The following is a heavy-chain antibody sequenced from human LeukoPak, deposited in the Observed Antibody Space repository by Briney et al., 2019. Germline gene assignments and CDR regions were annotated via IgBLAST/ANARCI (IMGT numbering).Heavy chain of an antibody. CDR2: RNEDGSDK. Sequence: GGSLRLSCSASGFTFSNYWMNWVGPAPGRGLEGVANRNEDGSDKYYVASVKGRFSISKENAKNSLYLKMNSLRVEDTAVYYCIPLNWNPPGDFDRWGQGTLVTVSS. V-gene: IGHV3-7*01. J-gene: IGHJ4*02. CDR1: GFTFSNYW. D-gene: IGHD1-20*01. CDR3: IPLNWNPPGDFDR.